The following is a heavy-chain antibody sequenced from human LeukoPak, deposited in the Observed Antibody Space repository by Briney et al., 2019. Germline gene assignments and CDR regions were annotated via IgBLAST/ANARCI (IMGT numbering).Heavy chain of an antibody. CDR3: ARGISRLLPDY. CDR2: IWYDGSNK. CDR1: GFTFSSYG. V-gene: IGHV3-33*01. D-gene: IGHD2-21*02. J-gene: IGHJ4*02. Sequence: PGRALRLSCAASGFTFSSYGMLWVRQAPGKGLEWVAVIWYDGSNKYYADSVKGRFTISRDNSKNTLYLQMNSLRAEDTAVYYCARGISRLLPDYWGQGTLVTVSS.